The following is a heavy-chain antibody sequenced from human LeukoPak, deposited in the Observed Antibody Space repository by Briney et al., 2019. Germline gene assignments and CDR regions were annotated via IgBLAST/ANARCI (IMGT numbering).Heavy chain of an antibody. CDR1: GFTFSSYG. D-gene: IGHD5-18*01. Sequence: GRSLRLSCAASGFTFSSYGMHWVRQAPGKGLEWVAVISYDGSNKYYADSVKGRFTISRDNSKNTLYLQMNSLGAEDTAVYYCAKGGYAFDYWGQGTLVTVSS. V-gene: IGHV3-30*18. CDR2: ISYDGSNK. CDR3: AKGGYAFDY. J-gene: IGHJ4*02.